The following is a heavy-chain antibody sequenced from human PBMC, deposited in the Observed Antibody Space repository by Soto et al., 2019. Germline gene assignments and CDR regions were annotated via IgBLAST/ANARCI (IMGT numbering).Heavy chain of an antibody. CDR2: ISSDASNK. CDR3: ARDLEYCSSTSCYAGNYYYGMDV. J-gene: IGHJ6*02. CDR1: GFTFSSYA. Sequence: GGSLRLSCAASGFTFSSYAIHWVRQPPGKGLEWVAVISSDASNKYYVDSVKGRFTISRDNSKNTLYLQMNSLRAEDTAVYYCARDLEYCSSTSCYAGNYYYGMDVWGQGTTVTVSS. D-gene: IGHD2-2*01. V-gene: IGHV3-30-3*01.